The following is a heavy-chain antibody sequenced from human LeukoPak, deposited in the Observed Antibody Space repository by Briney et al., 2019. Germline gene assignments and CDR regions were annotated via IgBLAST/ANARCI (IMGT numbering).Heavy chain of an antibody. CDR2: MWYDGSKD. Sequence: PGKSLRLSCAAPGFSFSTYGIHWVRQAPGKGLEWVAVMWYDGSKDYYADSVKGRFTISRDTSKNTLYLQMNNLRAEDTAVYYCAKDRETYEYTFDYWGQGTLVTVSS. CDR1: GFSFSTYG. J-gene: IGHJ4*02. CDR3: AKDRETYEYTFDY. D-gene: IGHD6-6*01. V-gene: IGHV3-33*06.